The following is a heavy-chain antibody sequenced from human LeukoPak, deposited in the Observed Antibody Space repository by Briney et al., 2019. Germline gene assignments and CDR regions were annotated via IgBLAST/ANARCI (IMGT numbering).Heavy chain of an antibody. CDR3: ARWKYDSSGYYSDY. D-gene: IGHD3-22*01. J-gene: IGHJ4*02. V-gene: IGHV3-48*02. CDR2: ISSSRSTI. CDR1: GFTFSSYA. Sequence: GGSLRLSCAASGFTFSSYAMNWVRQAPGKGLEWVSYISSSRSTIYYADSVKGRFTISSDNAKNSLCLQMNSLRDEDTAVYYCARWKYDSSGYYSDYWGQGTLVTVSS.